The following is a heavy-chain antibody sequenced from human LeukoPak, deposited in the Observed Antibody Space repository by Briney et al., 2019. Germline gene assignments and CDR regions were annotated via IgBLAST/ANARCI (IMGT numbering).Heavy chain of an antibody. Sequence: SETLSLTCAVSGGSFSGYYWSWIRQPPGKGLEWIGEINHSGSTNYNPSLKSRVTISVDTSKNQFSLKLSSVTAADTAVYYCASLVAANAWFDPWGQGTLVTVSS. V-gene: IGHV4-34*01. D-gene: IGHD2-15*01. CDR2: INHSGST. J-gene: IGHJ5*02. CDR1: GGSFSGYY. CDR3: ASLVAANAWFDP.